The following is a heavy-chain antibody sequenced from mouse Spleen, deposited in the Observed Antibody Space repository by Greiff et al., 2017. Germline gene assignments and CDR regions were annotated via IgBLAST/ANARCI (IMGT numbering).Heavy chain of an antibody. V-gene: IGHV1-69*01. J-gene: IGHJ3*01. D-gene: IGHD1-2*01. Sequence: QVQLQQPGAELVMPGASVKLSCKASGYTFTSYWMHWVKQRPGQGLEWIGEIDPSDSYTNYNQKFKGKATLTVDKSSSTAYMQLSSLTSEDSAVYYCARQLLRPSWFAYWGQGTLVTVSA. CDR1: GYTFTSYW. CDR3: ARQLLRPSWFAY. CDR2: IDPSDSYT.